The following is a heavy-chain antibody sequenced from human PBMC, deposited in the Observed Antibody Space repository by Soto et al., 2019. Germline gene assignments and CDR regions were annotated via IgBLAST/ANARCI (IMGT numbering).Heavy chain of an antibody. CDR3: FRENCFSYHGMDV. Sequence: LRLSCAGSGFAFSGSTIHWVRQASGKGLEWVGRIRSKANSYATAYAASVKGRFIISRDDSKTTAYLQMSSLKIEDTAVYYCFRENCFSYHGMDVWGQGTTVTVSS. J-gene: IGHJ6*02. D-gene: IGHD2-15*01. V-gene: IGHV3-73*01. CDR2: IRSKANSYAT. CDR1: GFAFSGST.